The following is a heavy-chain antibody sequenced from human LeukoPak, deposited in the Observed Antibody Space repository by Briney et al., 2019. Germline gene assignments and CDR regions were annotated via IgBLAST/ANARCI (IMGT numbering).Heavy chain of an antibody. V-gene: IGHV3-7*01. CDR1: GFTFSSYW. CDR3: ARVRRGSYYPHDAFDI. CDR2: IKQDGSEK. D-gene: IGHD1-26*01. J-gene: IGHJ3*02. Sequence: GGSLRLSCAASGFTFSSYWTSWVRQAPGKGLEWVANIKQDGSEKYYVDSVKGRFTISRDNAKNSLYLQMNSLRAEDTAVYYCARVRRGSYYPHDAFDIWGQGTMVTVSS.